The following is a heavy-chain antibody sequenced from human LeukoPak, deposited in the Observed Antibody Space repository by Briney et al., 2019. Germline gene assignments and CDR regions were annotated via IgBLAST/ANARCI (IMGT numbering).Heavy chain of an antibody. Sequence: KPSETLSLTCTVSGDSINDHYWSWIRQPPGEGLEWIAYIYSSVSTNYNPSLKSRVTISIDTSKSQFSLKLTSVTAADTGVYYCARQSCSGGSCYRVDQLYYMDVWGQGTTVTVSS. CDR1: GDSINDHY. CDR3: ARQSCSGGSCYRVDQLYYMDV. V-gene: IGHV4-4*09. D-gene: IGHD2-15*01. CDR2: IYSSVST. J-gene: IGHJ6*03.